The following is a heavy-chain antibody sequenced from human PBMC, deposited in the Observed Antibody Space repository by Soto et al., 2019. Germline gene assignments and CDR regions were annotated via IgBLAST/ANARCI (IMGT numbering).Heavy chain of an antibody. D-gene: IGHD3-10*01. J-gene: IGHJ4*02. V-gene: IGHV4-34*01. CDR1: GGSFSGYY. CDR3: ARESPYGSGSYY. CDR2: INHSGST. Sequence: SETLSLTCAVYGGSFSGYYWSWIRQPPGKGLEWIGEINHSGSTNYNPSLKSRVTISVDTSKNQFSLKLSSVTAADTAVYYCARESPYGSGSYYWGQGTLVTVSS.